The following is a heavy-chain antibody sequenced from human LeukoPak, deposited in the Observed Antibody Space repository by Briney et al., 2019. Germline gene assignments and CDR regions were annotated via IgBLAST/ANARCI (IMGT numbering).Heavy chain of an antibody. CDR1: EYSFTSYW. J-gene: IGHJ4*02. CDR3: ARHLIYGDPDFDY. D-gene: IGHD4-17*01. CDR2: IYPGDSDT. V-gene: IGHV5-51*01. Sequence: HGESLKISCKGSEYSFTSYWIGWVRQMPGKGLEGMGIIYPGDSDTRYSPSFQGQVTFSADKSISTAYLQWSSLKASDTAMYYCARHLIYGDPDFDYWGQGTLVTAS.